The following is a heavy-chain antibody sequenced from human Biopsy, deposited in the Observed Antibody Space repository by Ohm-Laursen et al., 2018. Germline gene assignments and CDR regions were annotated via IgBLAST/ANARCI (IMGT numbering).Heavy chain of an antibody. CDR3: ARDYDTSGYYYAS. CDR2: ICYRGST. D-gene: IGHD3-22*01. Sequence: GTLSLTCTVPGGSISNNNYYWGWICQPPGKGLEWIGSICYRGSTHYKPSLKSRVNISVDTSKNQFSLKLNSVTAADTAVYYCARDYDTSGYYYASWGQGTLVTVSS. V-gene: IGHV4-39*01. J-gene: IGHJ5*02. CDR1: GGSISNNNYY.